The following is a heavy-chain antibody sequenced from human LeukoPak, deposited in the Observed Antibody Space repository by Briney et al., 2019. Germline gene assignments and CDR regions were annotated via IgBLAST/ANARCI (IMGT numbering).Heavy chain of an antibody. J-gene: IGHJ4*02. Sequence: PSETLSLTCTVSGGSISISSYYWSWIRQSPGKGLEWIGYVFYSGKTDYSPSLRSRVSMSVDTSKNQFSLKLSSVTAADTAVYYCARDWWEWLVFDYWGQGTLVTVSS. CDR1: GGSISISSYY. D-gene: IGHD3-3*01. V-gene: IGHV4-61*01. CDR3: ARDWWEWLVFDY. CDR2: VFYSGKT.